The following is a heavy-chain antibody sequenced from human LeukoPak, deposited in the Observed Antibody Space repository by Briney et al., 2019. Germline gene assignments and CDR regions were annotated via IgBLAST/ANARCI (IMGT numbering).Heavy chain of an antibody. D-gene: IGHD6-19*01. V-gene: IGHV1-69*05. CDR2: IIPIFGTA. Sequence: SVKVSCKASGGTFSSYAISWVRQAPGQGLEWMGGIIPIFGTANYAQKFQGRVTITTDESTSTAYMELSSLRSEDTAVYYCASGEAVAGTRVLDYRGQGTLVTVSS. CDR3: ASGEAVAGTRVLDY. J-gene: IGHJ4*02. CDR1: GGTFSSYA.